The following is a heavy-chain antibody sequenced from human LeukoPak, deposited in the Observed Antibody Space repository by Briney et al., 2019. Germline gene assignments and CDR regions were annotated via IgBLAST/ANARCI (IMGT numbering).Heavy chain of an antibody. D-gene: IGHD6-13*01. J-gene: IGHJ4*02. CDR1: GFILSDFT. V-gene: IGHV3-69-1*01. Sequence: GGSLRLSCAASGFILSDFTMNWVRQAPGKGLEWVSTISNTGVTHYADSVKGRFTISRDSAKNSQYLQIYSLRDEDTAVYYCARGTIAAAGRGFDYWGQGTLVTVSS. CDR3: ARGTIAAAGRGFDY. CDR2: ISNTGVT.